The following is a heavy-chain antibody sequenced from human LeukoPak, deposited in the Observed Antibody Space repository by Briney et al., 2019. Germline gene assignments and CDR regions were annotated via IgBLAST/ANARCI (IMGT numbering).Heavy chain of an antibody. Sequence: ASVNVSCKASGYTFTSYAMHWVRQAPGQRLEWMGWINAGNGNTKYSQKFQGRVTITRDTSASTAYMELSSLRSEDTAVYYCARIPGGDYSGGSCRNAFDIWGQGTMVTVSS. CDR3: ARIPGGDYSGGSCRNAFDI. J-gene: IGHJ3*02. V-gene: IGHV1-3*01. D-gene: IGHD2-15*01. CDR2: INAGNGNT. CDR1: GYTFTSYA.